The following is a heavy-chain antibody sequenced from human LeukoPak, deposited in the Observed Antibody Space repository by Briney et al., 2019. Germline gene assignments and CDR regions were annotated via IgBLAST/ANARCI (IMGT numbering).Heavy chain of an antibody. D-gene: IGHD3-16*01. Sequence: GGSLRLSCVASGFTFSSYAMSWVRQAPARGLEWVAGLRGDGSTFYAASVKGRFTLSRDESRNTVYLQLTYLRGEDTAVYYCAKASWASSADAVLWGQGTPVTVSS. J-gene: IGHJ4*02. CDR1: GFTFSSYA. CDR2: LRGDGST. V-gene: IGHV3-23*01. CDR3: AKASWASSADAVL.